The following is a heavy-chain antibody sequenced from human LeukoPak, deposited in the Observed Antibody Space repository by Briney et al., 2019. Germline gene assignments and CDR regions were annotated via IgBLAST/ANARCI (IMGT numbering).Heavy chain of an antibody. CDR1: GFTFSSYS. V-gene: IGHV3-48*04. Sequence: GGSLRLSCAASGFTFSSYSMNWVRQAPGKGLEWVSYISSSSSTIYYADSVKGRFTISRDNAKNSLYLQMNSLRAEDTAVYYCAREGDSYGFGYFDYWGQGTLVTVSS. CDR2: ISSSSSTI. D-gene: IGHD5-18*01. CDR3: AREGDSYGFGYFDY. J-gene: IGHJ4*02.